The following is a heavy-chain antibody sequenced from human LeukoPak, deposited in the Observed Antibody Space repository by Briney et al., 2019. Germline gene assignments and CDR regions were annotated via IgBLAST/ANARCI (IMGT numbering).Heavy chain of an antibody. CDR3: ARGVRAGYDYSGNAFYNRFDP. D-gene: IGHD5-12*01. J-gene: IGHJ5*02. V-gene: IGHV1-2*02. Sequence: ASVKVSCKASGYTFTGYYIHWVRQGPGQGPEWMGWITPDSGGTVYAQNFQGGVTMTRDTSISTAYMELRRLRYDDTAVYYCARGVRAGYDYSGNAFYNRFDPWGQGTLVTVSS. CDR1: GYTFTGYY. CDR2: ITPDSGGT.